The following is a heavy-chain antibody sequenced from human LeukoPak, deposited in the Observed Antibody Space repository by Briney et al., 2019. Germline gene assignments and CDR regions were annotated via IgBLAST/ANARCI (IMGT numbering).Heavy chain of an antibody. D-gene: IGHD3-22*01. CDR2: LKSYNEGGTT. V-gene: IGHV3-15*01. CDR3: ATDGGYYDSSGYDY. Sequence: GGSLRLSCTSSGLTFTNAWMIWVRSAPGMVLEWVGRLKSYNEGGTTEYDAPAKGRFTISSDDSKHTVYLQMNSLQIEDTAVYYCATDGGYYDSSGYDYWGQGTLVTVSS. J-gene: IGHJ4*02. CDR1: GLTFTNAW.